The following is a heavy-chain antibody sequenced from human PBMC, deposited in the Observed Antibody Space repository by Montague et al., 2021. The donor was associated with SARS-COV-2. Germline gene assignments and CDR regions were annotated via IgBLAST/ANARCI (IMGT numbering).Heavy chain of an antibody. V-gene: IGHV3-30-3*01. J-gene: IGHJ4*02. D-gene: IGHD2-2*03. CDR1: GFDFSSYP. CDR2: ISYDGSNQ. CDR3: VGALDIVVVAATMGFEH. Sequence: SLRLSCAASGFDFSSYPMHWVRQAPGKGLEWVAVISYDGSNQYYVDSVKGRFTISGDNSKNTVFLQMNGLRADDTAVYYCVGALDIVVVAATMGFEHWGQGTLVTVPA.